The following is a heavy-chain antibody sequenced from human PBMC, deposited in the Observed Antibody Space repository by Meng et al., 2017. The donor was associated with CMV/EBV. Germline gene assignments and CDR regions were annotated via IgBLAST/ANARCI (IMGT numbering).Heavy chain of an antibody. CDR2: ISYAGSNK. CDR1: GFTFSSYA. V-gene: IGHV3-30*04. J-gene: IGHJ4*02. D-gene: IGHD6-19*01. CDR3: ASGVLSSGCDY. Sequence: SCAASGFTFSSYAMHCVRQAPGKGLEWVAVISYAGSNKYYADSVKGRFTISRDNSKNTLYLQMNSLRAEDTAVYYCASGVLSSGCDYWGQGTLVTVSS.